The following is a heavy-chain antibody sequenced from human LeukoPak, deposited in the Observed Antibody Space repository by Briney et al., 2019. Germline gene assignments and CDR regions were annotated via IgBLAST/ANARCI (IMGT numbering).Heavy chain of an antibody. CDR3: ARGPDYDFWS. CDR1: GYSITNGYY. J-gene: IGHJ4*02. D-gene: IGHD3-3*01. Sequence: SETLSLTCTVSGYSITNGYYWSWIRQPPGKGLEWIGEINHSGSTNYNPSLKSRVTISVDTSKNQFSLKLSSVTAADTAVYYCARGPDYDFWSGGQGTLVTVSS. CDR2: INHSGST. V-gene: IGHV4-34*01.